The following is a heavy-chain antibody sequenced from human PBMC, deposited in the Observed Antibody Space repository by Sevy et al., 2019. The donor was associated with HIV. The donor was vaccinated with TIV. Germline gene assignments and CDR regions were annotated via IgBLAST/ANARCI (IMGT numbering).Heavy chain of an antibody. D-gene: IGHD3-16*01. CDR3: ARDLWGGVSGDETRYYFDY. J-gene: IGHJ4*02. CDR2: IWYDGSNK. Sequence: GGSLRLSCAASGFPFTSYGMHWVRQAPGKGLEWVALIWYDGSNKYYGDSVKGRFTISRDNSKNTLYLQMNSLRAEDTAVYDWARDLWGGVSGDETRYYFDYWGQGTLVTVSS. CDR1: GFPFTSYG. V-gene: IGHV3-33*01.